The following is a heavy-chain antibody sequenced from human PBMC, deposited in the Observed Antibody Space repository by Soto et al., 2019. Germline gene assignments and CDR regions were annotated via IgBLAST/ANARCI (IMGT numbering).Heavy chain of an antibody. Sequence: QLQLQESGSGLVKPSQTLSLTCAVSGGSISSGGYSWSWIRQPPGKGLEWIGYIYHSGSTYYNPSLKSRVTISVDRSKNQFSLKLSSVTAADTAVYYCARISPFGSVSNYGMDVWGQGTTVTVSS. CDR1: GGSISSGGYS. V-gene: IGHV4-30-2*01. CDR2: IYHSGST. D-gene: IGHD3-10*01. J-gene: IGHJ6*02. CDR3: ARISPFGSVSNYGMDV.